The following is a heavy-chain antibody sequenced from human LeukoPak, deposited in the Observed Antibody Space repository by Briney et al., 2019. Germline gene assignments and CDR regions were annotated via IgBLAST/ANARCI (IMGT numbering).Heavy chain of an antibody. J-gene: IGHJ5*02. Sequence: GASVKVSCKASGYTFTGYYMHLVRQAPGQGLEWMGWINPNSGGTNYAQKFQGWVTMTRDTYISTAYMELSRLRSDDTAVYYCARERCSSTSCSNWFDPWGQGTLVTVSS. CDR3: ARERCSSTSCSNWFDP. CDR1: GYTFTGYY. CDR2: INPNSGGT. V-gene: IGHV1-2*04. D-gene: IGHD2-2*01.